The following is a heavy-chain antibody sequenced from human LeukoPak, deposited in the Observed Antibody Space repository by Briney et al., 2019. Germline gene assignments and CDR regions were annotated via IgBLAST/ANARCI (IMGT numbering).Heavy chain of an antibody. CDR1: GYSFTSYW. Sequence: GESLKISCKGSGYSFTSYWIGWVRQMPGKGLEWMGIIYPGDSNTRYSPSFQGQVTISADKSISTAYLQWSSLKASDTAMYYCARAYDFWSRHLAYWGQGTLVTVSS. V-gene: IGHV5-51*01. CDR3: ARAYDFWSRHLAY. CDR2: IYPGDSNT. D-gene: IGHD3-3*01. J-gene: IGHJ4*02.